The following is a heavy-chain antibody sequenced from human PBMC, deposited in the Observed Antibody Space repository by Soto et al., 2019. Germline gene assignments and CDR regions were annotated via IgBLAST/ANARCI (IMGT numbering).Heavy chain of an antibody. D-gene: IGHD2-2*01. Sequence: EVHLWESGGGLVQPGGSLRLSCAASGFTFSTYTMSWVRQAPGKGLEWVSSISGGGDSPSYADSVQGRFTISRDNPKNTLYLQMNSLRAEDTALYYCAKARCSTANCYVPDYRRQGTLVTVSS. CDR3: AKARCSTANCYVPDY. V-gene: IGHV3-23*01. CDR1: GFTFSTYT. CDR2: ISGGGDSP. J-gene: IGHJ4*02.